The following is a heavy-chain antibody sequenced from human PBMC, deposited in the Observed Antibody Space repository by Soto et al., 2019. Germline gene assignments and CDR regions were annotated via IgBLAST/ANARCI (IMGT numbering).Heavy chain of an antibody. CDR1: GYTFTGYY. CDR2: INPNSGGT. Sequence: ASVKVSCKASGYTFTGYYMHWVRQAPGQGLEWMGWINPNSGGTNYAQKFQGWVTMTRDTSISTAYKELSRLRSDDTAVYYCARDYYDSSGSLPYGMDVWGQGTTVTVSS. CDR3: ARDYYDSSGSLPYGMDV. D-gene: IGHD3-22*01. V-gene: IGHV1-2*04. J-gene: IGHJ6*02.